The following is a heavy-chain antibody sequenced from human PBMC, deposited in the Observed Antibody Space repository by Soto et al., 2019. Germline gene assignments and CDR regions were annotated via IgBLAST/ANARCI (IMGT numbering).Heavy chain of an antibody. Sequence: GGSLRLSCAASGFTFSSYSMNWVRQAPGKGLEWVSSISSSSSYIYYADSVKGRFTISRDNAKNSLYLQMNSLRAEDTAVYYCARGNVDIVATLLPGDFDYWGQGTLVTVSS. J-gene: IGHJ4*02. V-gene: IGHV3-21*01. CDR3: ARGNVDIVATLLPGDFDY. D-gene: IGHD5-12*01. CDR2: ISSSSSYI. CDR1: GFTFSSYS.